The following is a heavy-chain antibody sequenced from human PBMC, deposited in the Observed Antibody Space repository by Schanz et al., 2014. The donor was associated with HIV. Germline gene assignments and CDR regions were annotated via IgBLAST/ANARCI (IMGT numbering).Heavy chain of an antibody. CDR1: GFTFSNYA. J-gene: IGHJ4*02. D-gene: IGHD6-19*01. V-gene: IGHV3-33*03. CDR2: IWHDGSKK. CDR3: AKGGQWLLYFDN. Sequence: QVQLVESGGGLVQPGASLRLSCAGSGFTFSNYAMHWVRQAPGKGLEWVAVIWHDGSKKYYADSVKGRFTISRDASKNALYLQVNSLRVEDTAVYYCAKGGQWLLYFDNWGQGTLVTVAS.